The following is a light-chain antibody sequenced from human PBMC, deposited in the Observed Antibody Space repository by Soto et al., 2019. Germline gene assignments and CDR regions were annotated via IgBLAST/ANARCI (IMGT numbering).Light chain of an antibody. CDR1: SSDVGAYEH. Sequence: QSVLTQPPSVSGSPGQSVTISCTGASSDVGAYEHVSWYQQHPGRAPKLILYDVNNRPSGVSIHFSGSKSGNTASLVISGLQANDEADYYCSSYSTTNILVFGSGTKGTVL. J-gene: IGLJ1*01. CDR3: SSYSTTNILV. CDR2: DVN. V-gene: IGLV2-14*03.